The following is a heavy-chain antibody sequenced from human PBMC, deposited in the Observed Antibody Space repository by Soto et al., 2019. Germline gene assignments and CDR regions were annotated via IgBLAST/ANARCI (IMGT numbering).Heavy chain of an antibody. D-gene: IGHD1-26*01. V-gene: IGHV3-13*01. CDR1: GFTFSSYD. Sequence: EVQLVESGGGLVQPGGSLRLSCAASGFTFSSYDMHWVRQATGKGLEWVSAIGTAGDTYYPGSVKGRFTISRENAKNSLYLQMNSLRPGDTAVYYCARRGRSSTFDYWGQGTLVTVSS. CDR2: IGTAGDT. J-gene: IGHJ4*02. CDR3: ARRGRSSTFDY.